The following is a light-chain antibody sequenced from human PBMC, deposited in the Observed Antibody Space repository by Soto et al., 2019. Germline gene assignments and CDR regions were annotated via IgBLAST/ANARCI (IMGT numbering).Light chain of an antibody. CDR3: AAWDDSLNGVV. V-gene: IGLV2-14*01. CDR2: EIT. CDR1: NTDIGGFYY. Sequence: QSVLTQPASVSGSPGQSITISCTGTNTDIGGFYYVSWYQQHPGKAPKLIIYEITNRPSGISHRFSGSRSGNTASLTISGLQADDEADYYCAAWDDSLNGVVFGGGTQLTVL. J-gene: IGLJ2*01.